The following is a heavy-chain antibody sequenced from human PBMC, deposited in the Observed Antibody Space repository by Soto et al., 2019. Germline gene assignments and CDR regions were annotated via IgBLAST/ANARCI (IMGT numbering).Heavy chain of an antibody. CDR3: ASSYHYVFWSGPPVN. D-gene: IGHD3-3*01. V-gene: IGHV4-59*01. Sequence: SETLSLTCTVSGGSISSYYWSWIRQPPGKGLEWIGYIYYSGSTNYNPSLKSRVTISVDTSKNQFSLKLSSVTAADTALYFCASSYHYVFWSGPPVNGGQGTLVTVSS. CDR1: GGSISSYY. J-gene: IGHJ4*02. CDR2: IYYSGST.